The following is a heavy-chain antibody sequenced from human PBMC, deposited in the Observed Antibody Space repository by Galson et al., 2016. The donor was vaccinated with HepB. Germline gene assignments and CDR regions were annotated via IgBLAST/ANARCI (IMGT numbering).Heavy chain of an antibody. CDR2: TFYSGAD. CDR3: ARVHTYGQIYYYYGFDD. CDR1: GGSLRSYTLY. V-gene: IGHV4-30-4*01. Sequence: TLSLTCSVPGGSLRSYTLYSTWIRQPPGKFLGWVWSTFYSGADAYRTSLRTRLTSSIDPPKNRSTLRLTSVTAADPAVYFCARVHTYGQIYYYYGFDDWGQGTTVTVSS. D-gene: IGHD3-10*01. J-gene: IGHJ6*01.